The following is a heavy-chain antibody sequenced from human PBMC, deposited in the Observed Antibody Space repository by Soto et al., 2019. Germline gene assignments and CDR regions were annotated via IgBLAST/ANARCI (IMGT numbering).Heavy chain of an antibody. J-gene: IGHJ6*02. Sequence: ASVKVSCKASGYTFNNYAMHWVRQAPGQRFEWMGWISAGNGITKYSQRFQGRVTVTRHTYASTGYMVLSSLTSEDTAVYYCARGGCYDFWTSYYPSGMDVWGQGTTVTVSS. V-gene: IGHV1-3*01. D-gene: IGHD3-3*01. CDR1: GYTFNNYA. CDR3: ARGGCYDFWTSYYPSGMDV. CDR2: ISAGNGIT.